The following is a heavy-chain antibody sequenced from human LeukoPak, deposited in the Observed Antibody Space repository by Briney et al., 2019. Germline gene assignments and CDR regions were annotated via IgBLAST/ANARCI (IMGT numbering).Heavy chain of an antibody. V-gene: IGHV1-69*13. J-gene: IGHJ4*02. CDR2: IIPIFGTA. D-gene: IGHD1/OR15-1a*01. Sequence: SVKVSCKASGGTFSSYAISWVRQAPGQGLEWMGGIIPIFGTANYAQKSQGRVTITADESTSTAYMELSSLRSEDTAVYYCAGGTLTGTGSDYWGQGTLVTVSS. CDR3: AGGTLTGTGSDY. CDR1: GGTFSSYA.